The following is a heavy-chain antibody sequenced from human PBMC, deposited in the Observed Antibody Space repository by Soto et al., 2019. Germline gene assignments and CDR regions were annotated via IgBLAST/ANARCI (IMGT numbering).Heavy chain of an antibody. J-gene: IGHJ4*02. CDR1: GGTFSSFA. V-gene: IGHV1-69*13. D-gene: IGHD3-22*01. CDR3: AGSSGYFAVYYFDY. Sequence: SVKVSCKASGGTFSSFAISWVRQAPGQGLEWMGGIIPIFGTANYAQKFQGRVTITADESTSTAYMELSSLRSGDTALYYCAGSSGYFAVYYFDYWGQGTLVTVSS. CDR2: IIPIFGTA.